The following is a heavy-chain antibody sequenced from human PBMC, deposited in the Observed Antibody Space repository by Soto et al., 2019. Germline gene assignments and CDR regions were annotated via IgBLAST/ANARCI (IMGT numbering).Heavy chain of an antibody. CDR3: ASYSNHYFQH. D-gene: IGHD4-4*01. CDR2: ISSSGSTI. Sequence: PGGSLRLSCASSGFTFSSYEMNGVRQAPGKGLEWVSYISSSGSTIYYADSVKGRFTISRDNAKNSLYLQMNSLRAKDTAVYYCASYSNHYFQHWGQGTLVTVSS. J-gene: IGHJ1*01. V-gene: IGHV3-48*03. CDR1: GFTFSSYE.